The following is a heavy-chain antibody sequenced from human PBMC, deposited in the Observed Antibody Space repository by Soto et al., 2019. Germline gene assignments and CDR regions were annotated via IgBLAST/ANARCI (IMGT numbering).Heavy chain of an antibody. CDR3: ARVYSGDNYYDGSGYYYFDY. CDR1: GGSISSGGYY. Sequence: PSETLSLTCTVSGGSISSGGYYWSWIRQHPGRGLEWIGYIYYSGSTYYNPSLKSRVTISVDTSKNQFSLKLSSVTAADTAVYYCARVYSGDNYYDGSGYYYFDYWGQGTLVTVSS. D-gene: IGHD3-22*01. V-gene: IGHV4-31*03. CDR2: IYYSGST. J-gene: IGHJ4*02.